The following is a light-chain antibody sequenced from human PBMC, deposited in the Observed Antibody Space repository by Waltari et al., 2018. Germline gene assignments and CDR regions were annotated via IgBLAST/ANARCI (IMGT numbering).Light chain of an antibody. CDR3: QQYYDWPPWT. CDR2: GAF. Sequence: EIVMTQSPATLSVSPGERATLSCRASQSVSGHLAWYQQKHGQAPRLILHGAFPSATGIPAMFSGSGSETEFSLTISSLQSEYFAIYYCQQYYDWPPWTFGQGTKVEL. V-gene: IGKV3D-15*01. J-gene: IGKJ1*01. CDR1: QSVSGH.